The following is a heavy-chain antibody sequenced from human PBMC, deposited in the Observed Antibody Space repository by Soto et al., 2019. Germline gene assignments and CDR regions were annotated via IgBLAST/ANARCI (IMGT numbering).Heavy chain of an antibody. CDR3: AMVGGSYYSFYYYGMGV. CDR1: GYTFTSYG. CDR2: ISAYNGNT. V-gene: IGHV1-18*04. D-gene: IGHD1-26*01. Sequence: GASVKVSCKASGYTFTSYGISWVRQAPGQGLEWMGWISAYNGNTNYAQKLQGRVTMTTDTSTSTAYMELRSLRSDDTAVYYCAMVGGSYYSFYYYGMGVWGQGTTVTVSS. J-gene: IGHJ6*01.